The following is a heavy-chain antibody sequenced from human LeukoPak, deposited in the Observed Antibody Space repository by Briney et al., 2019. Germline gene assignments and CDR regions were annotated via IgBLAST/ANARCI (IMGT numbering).Heavy chain of an antibody. Sequence: SETLSLTCGVYVGPFSGYYWSWIPQPPGKGLEWIGEINHSRSTNYNPSLKGRVTISVDTSKNQFSLKLSSVTAADTAVYYCARGRRYFDCYPSDYWGQGTLVTVSS. D-gene: IGHD3-9*01. CDR1: VGPFSGYY. J-gene: IGHJ4*02. CDR3: ARGRRYFDCYPSDY. CDR2: INHSRST. V-gene: IGHV4-34*01.